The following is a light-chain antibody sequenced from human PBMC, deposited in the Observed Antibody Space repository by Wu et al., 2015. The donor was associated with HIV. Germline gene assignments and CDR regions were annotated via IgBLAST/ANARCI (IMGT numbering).Light chain of an antibody. Sequence: EIVLTQSPATLSLSPGERAALSCRASQSVGTYLAWYQQKPGQAPRLLIYDASNRATGIPARFSGSGSGTDFTLTISSLEPEDFAVYYCQQRTKLFTFGPGTTVDIK. CDR1: QSVGTY. V-gene: IGKV3-11*01. J-gene: IGKJ3*01. CDR2: DAS. CDR3: QQRTKLFT.